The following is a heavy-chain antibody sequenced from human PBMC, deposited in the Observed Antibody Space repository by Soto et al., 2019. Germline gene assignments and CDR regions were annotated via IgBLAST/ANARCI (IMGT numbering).Heavy chain of an antibody. CDR1: GGSFSGYY. CDR3: ARGWGARSSSWYDIYYYYYYGMDV. V-gene: IGHV4-34*01. CDR2: INHSGST. Sequence: SETLSLTCAVYGGSFSGYYWSWIRQPPGKGLEWIGEINHSGSTNYNPSLKSRVTISVDTSKNQFSLKLSSVTAADTAVYYCARGWGARSSSWYDIYYYYYYGMDVWGQGTTVTVSS. J-gene: IGHJ6*02. D-gene: IGHD6-13*01.